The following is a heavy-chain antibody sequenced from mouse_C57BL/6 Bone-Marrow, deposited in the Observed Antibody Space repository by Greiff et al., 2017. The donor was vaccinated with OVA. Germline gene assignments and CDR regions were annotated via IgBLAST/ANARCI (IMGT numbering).Heavy chain of an antibody. J-gene: IGHJ1*03. CDR1: GFTFSDFY. V-gene: IGHV7-1*01. Sequence: EVKVVESGGGLVQSGRSLRLSCATSGFTFSDFYMEWVRQAPGKGLEWIAASRNKANDYTTEYSASVKGRFIVSRDTSHSILYLQMNALRAEDTAIYYCARGGLPYGSSLHWYFDVWGTGTTVTVSS. CDR3: ARGGLPYGSSLHWYFDV. D-gene: IGHD1-1*01. CDR2: SRNKANDYTT.